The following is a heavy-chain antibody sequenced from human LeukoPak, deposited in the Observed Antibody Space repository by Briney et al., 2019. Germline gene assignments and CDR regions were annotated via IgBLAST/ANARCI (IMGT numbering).Heavy chain of an antibody. D-gene: IGHD2-2*01. V-gene: IGHV1-2*02. CDR3: ARVGDIVVVPAGDLDY. CDR1: GYTFTSYD. Sequence: EASVKVSCKASGYTFTSYDINWVRQAPGQGLEWMGWINPNSGGTNYAQKFQGRVTMTRDTSISTAYMELSRLRSDDTAVYYCARVGDIVVVPAGDLDYWGQGTLVTVSS. J-gene: IGHJ4*02. CDR2: INPNSGGT.